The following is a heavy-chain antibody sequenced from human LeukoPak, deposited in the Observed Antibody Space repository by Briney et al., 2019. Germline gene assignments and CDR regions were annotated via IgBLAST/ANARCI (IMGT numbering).Heavy chain of an antibody. CDR3: AADHGRWLVPQSY. CDR2: IKSKTDGGTA. Sequence: GGSLRLSCATSGFTFSIAWMTWVRQAPGKGLEWVGRIKSKTDGGTADYAAPVKGRFTISRDDSKNTLYLQMNSLKTEDTAVYYCAADHGRWLVPQSYWGQGTLVTVSS. V-gene: IGHV3-15*01. D-gene: IGHD6-19*01. J-gene: IGHJ4*02. CDR1: GFTFSIAW.